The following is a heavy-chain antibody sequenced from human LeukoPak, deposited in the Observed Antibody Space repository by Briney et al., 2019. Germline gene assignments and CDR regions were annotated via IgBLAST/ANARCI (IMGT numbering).Heavy chain of an antibody. CDR2: INPNSGGT. J-gene: IGHJ4*02. CDR3: VGSNWAAGAAFDS. V-gene: IGHV1-2*02. CDR1: GYTFTGYY. Sequence: ASVKVSCKASGYTFTGYYVHWVRQAPGQGLEWMGWINPNSGGTNYAQKFQGRVTMTRDTSISTAYMELTRLTSDDTAVYYCVGSNWAAGAAFDSWGQGTQVTVSS. D-gene: IGHD6-13*01.